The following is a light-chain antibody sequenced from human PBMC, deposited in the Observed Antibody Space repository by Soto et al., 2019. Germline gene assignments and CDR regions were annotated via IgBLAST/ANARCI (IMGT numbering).Light chain of an antibody. J-gene: IGKJ1*01. V-gene: IGKV1-16*01. Sequence: DIPMTQSPSSLYASVGDRVNITCRASQGISSFLAWFQQKPGKAPKSLIYDASTLQSGVSSRFSGSGSDTHFTLSISSLQPEDFATYYCQQYHSYPASFGQGTKVEIK. CDR3: QQYHSYPAS. CDR1: QGISSF. CDR2: DAS.